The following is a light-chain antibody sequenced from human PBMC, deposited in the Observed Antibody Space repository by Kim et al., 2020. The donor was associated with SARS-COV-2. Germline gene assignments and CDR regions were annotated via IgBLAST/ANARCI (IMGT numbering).Light chain of an antibody. V-gene: IGLV3-19*01. Sequence: SSELTQDPAVSVALGQTVTITCQGDGLRVYYASWYQQKPGQAPLLVMYGKNSRPSGIPERFSGSSSGNTASLTITGAQAEDEADYYCNSRDNSGYYVVFGGGTQLTVL. J-gene: IGLJ2*01. CDR2: GKN. CDR1: GLRVYY. CDR3: NSRDNSGYYVV.